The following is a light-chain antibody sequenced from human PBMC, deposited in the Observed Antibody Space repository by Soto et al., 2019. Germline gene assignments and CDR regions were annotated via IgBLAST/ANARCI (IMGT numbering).Light chain of an antibody. Sequence: EIVMTQSPATLSMSPGERATLSCRASQSISSNLAWYQQRPGQTPRLLIFGASTRATGIPARFSGSGSGTEFTLTISSLQPEDFAVYYCQQYGSSPLTFGGGTKVDIK. CDR3: QQYGSSPLT. J-gene: IGKJ4*01. CDR2: GAS. V-gene: IGKV3-15*01. CDR1: QSISSN.